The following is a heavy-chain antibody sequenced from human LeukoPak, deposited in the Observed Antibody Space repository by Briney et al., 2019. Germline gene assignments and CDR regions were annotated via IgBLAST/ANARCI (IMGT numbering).Heavy chain of an antibody. CDR1: GFTFSSSG. CDR3: AKDYDFWSGYYSPNRGYFDY. J-gene: IGHJ4*02. CDR2: IRFDGSNK. D-gene: IGHD3-3*01. V-gene: IGHV3-30*02. Sequence: GGSLRLSCAASGFTFSSSGMHWVRQAPGKGLGWVAFIRFDGSNKYYADSVKGRFTISRDNSKNTLYLQMNSLRAEDAAVYYCAKDYDFWSGYYSPNRGYFDYYGQGTLVTVSS.